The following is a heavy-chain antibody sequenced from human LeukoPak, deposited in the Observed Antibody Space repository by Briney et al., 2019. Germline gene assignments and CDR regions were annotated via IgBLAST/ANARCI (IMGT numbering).Heavy chain of an antibody. D-gene: IGHD3-22*01. J-gene: IGHJ3*02. CDR2: IYPGDSDT. V-gene: IGHV5-51*01. CDR1: GYTFTSYW. Sequence: GESLKISCKGSGYTFTSYWIGWVRQMPGKGLEWMGIIYPGDSDTRYSPSFQGQVTISADKSISTAYLQWSSLKASDTAMYYCAISMSATYYYDSSGYFNHAFDIWGQGTMVTVSS. CDR3: AISMSATYYYDSSGYFNHAFDI.